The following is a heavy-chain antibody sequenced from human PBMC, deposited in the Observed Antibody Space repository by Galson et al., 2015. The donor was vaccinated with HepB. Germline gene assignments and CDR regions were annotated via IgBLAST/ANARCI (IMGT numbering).Heavy chain of an antibody. CDR1: GFTFSDHY. D-gene: IGHD1-26*01. V-gene: IGHV3-72*01. Sequence: SLRLSCAASGFTFSDHYMDWVRQAPGKGLEWVGRTRNNANRFTTEYAASVKGRFTISRDDSKNSVDLQMNSLETEDTAVYYCCRSGSYREGDYWSQGTLVSVST. CDR2: TRNNANRFTT. CDR3: CRSGSYREGDY. J-gene: IGHJ4*02.